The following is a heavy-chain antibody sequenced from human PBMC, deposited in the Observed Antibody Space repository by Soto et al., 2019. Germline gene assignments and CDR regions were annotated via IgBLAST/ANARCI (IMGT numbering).Heavy chain of an antibody. CDR1: GFTFSSYW. Sequence: EGQLVESGGGLVQPGGSLRLSCTAPGFTFSSYWMNWVRQAPGKGLDWVSLINPDGGTTTYAESVKGRFTIFRDNAKNTVYLQMTSLRVEDTAVYYCARDLRGSPDYWGQGTLVTVSS. D-gene: IGHD1-26*01. J-gene: IGHJ4*02. CDR2: INPDGGTT. V-gene: IGHV3-74*03. CDR3: ARDLRGSPDY.